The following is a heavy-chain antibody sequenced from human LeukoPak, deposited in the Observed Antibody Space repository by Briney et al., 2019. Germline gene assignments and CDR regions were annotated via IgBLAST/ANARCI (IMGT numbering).Heavy chain of an antibody. CDR3: ASAEGY. J-gene: IGHJ4*02. CDR2: ITGNGANT. V-gene: IGHV3-23*01. CDR1: GFTFSSYG. Sequence: GSLRLSCAASGFTFSSYGMSWVRQAPGKGLEWVSAITGNGANTFYADSVKGRFTISRDNSKNTLYLQMNSLRAEDTAVYYCASAEGYWGQGTLVTVSS.